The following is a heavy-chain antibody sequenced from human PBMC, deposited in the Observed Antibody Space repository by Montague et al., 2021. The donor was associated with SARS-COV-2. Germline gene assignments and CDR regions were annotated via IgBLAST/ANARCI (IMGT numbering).Heavy chain of an antibody. D-gene: IGHD1-26*01. CDR1: GGSFSGYC. CDR2: VTHRGNT. CDR3: VEIVGAADY. J-gene: IGHJ4*02. Sequence: SETLSLTCAVYGGSFSGYCWSWIRQPPGKGLEWIGEVTHRGNTNYNPSLKSPVTISLDTSNNHFSLKLSSVTAADTAVYYCVEIVGAADYWGQGTLVTVSS. V-gene: IGHV4-34*01.